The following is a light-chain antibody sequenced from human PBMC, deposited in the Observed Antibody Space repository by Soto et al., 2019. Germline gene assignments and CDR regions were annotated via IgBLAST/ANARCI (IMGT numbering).Light chain of an antibody. Sequence: QSVLTQPASVSGSPGQSITISCTGTSSDVGGYNYVSWYQQHPGKAPKLMIFDVSNRPSGVSNRFSGSKSGNTASLTISGLQAEDEADYYCSSYTSSSTLDVFGTGTKFTVL. CDR2: DVS. J-gene: IGLJ1*01. V-gene: IGLV2-14*01. CDR1: SSDVGGYNY. CDR3: SSYTSSSTLDV.